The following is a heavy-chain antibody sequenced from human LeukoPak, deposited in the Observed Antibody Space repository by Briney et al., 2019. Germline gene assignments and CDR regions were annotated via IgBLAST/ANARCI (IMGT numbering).Heavy chain of an antibody. J-gene: IGHJ4*02. CDR2: IKQDGSEK. D-gene: IGHD1-1*01. V-gene: IGHV3-7*01. Sequence: PGGSLRLSCAASGFTLSGNWMSWVRQAPGKGLEWVANIKQDGSEKNYVDSVKGRFTISRDNAKNSLYLQMNSLRVEDTAVYYCATDRDWTLLDYWGQGTLVTVSS. CDR3: ATDRDWTLLDY. CDR1: GFTLSGNW.